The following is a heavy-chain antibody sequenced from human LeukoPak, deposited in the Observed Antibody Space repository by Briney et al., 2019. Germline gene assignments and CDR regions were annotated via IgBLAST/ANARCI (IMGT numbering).Heavy chain of an antibody. CDR3: ARGISPEP. CDR2: IKNDGSFT. J-gene: IGHJ5*02. CDR1: GFSFSNYW. V-gene: IGHV3-74*01. Sequence: SGGSLRLSCAASGFSFSNYWIHWVRQAPGMGLVWVSRIKNDGSFTNYADSVRGRFTISRDNAKNTLYLQMNSLGAEDTAMYYCARGISPEPWGQGTLVTVFS.